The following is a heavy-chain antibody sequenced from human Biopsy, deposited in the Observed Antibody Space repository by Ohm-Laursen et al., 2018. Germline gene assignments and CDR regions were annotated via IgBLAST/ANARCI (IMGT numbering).Heavy chain of an antibody. V-gene: IGHV4-59*08. CDR1: GVYISDYY. D-gene: IGHD3/OR15-3a*01. Sequence: SETLSLTCSVSGVYISDYYWSWIRQPPGRGLEWVGSIYYSGSTNYNPSLKSRVTISADTSKSQLSLHLTSMTAADTAVYYCARRGLVMASDYYFDDWGQGTLVTVSS. J-gene: IGHJ4*02. CDR2: IYYSGST. CDR3: ARRGLVMASDYYFDD.